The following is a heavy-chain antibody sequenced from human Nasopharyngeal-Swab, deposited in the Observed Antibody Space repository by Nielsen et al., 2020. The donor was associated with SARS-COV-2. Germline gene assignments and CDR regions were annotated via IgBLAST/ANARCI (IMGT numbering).Heavy chain of an antibody. D-gene: IGHD3-9*01. CDR2: IYYSGST. J-gene: IGHJ6*03. V-gene: IGHV4-31*02. Sequence: WIRQPPGKGLEWIGYIYYSGSTYYNPSLKSRVTISVDSSKNQFSLKLISVTAAYTAVYYCARVSRYYYMDVWGKGTTVTVSS. CDR3: ARVSRYYYMDV.